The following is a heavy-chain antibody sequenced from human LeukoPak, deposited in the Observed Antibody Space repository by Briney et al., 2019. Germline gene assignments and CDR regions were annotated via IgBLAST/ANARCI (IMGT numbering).Heavy chain of an antibody. D-gene: IGHD6-6*01. CDR3: ARDSHGYSSSSHLGY. V-gene: IGHV4-31*03. CDR1: GGSISSGGYY. J-gene: IGHJ4*02. CDR2: IYYSGSA. Sequence: PSETLSLTCTVSGGSISSGGYYWSWIRQHPGKGLEWIGYIYYSGSAYYNPSLKSRVTISVDTSKNQFSLKLSSVTAADTAVYYCARDSHGYSSSSHLGYWGQGTLVTVSS.